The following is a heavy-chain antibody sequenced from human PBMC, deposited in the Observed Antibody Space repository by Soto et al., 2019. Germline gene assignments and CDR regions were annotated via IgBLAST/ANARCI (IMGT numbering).Heavy chain of an antibody. D-gene: IGHD2-15*01. J-gene: IGHJ5*02. CDR2: IYYSGST. CDR1: GGSISSYY. Sequence: PSETLSLTCTVSGGSISSYYWSWIRQPPGKGLEWIGYIYYSGSTNYNPSLKSRVTISVDTSKNQYSLKLTSVTAADTAVYYCARGLQGVAATYNWFDPWGQGTLVTVSS. CDR3: ARGLQGVAATYNWFDP. V-gene: IGHV4-59*01.